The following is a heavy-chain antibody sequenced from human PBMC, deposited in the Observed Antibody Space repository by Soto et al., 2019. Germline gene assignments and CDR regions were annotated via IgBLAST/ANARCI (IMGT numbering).Heavy chain of an antibody. CDR1: GYAFTGCY. V-gene: IGHV1-2*02. Sequence: GASGKVSCKASGYAFTGCYRHWVRHDPGQGLEWMGSINPNSGGTNYAQKFQGRVTITADESTSTACMELSSLRSEDTAVYYCAGILSSGWNAAFDIWGQGTMVTVSS. D-gene: IGHD6-19*01. CDR2: INPNSGGT. J-gene: IGHJ3*02. CDR3: AGILSSGWNAAFDI.